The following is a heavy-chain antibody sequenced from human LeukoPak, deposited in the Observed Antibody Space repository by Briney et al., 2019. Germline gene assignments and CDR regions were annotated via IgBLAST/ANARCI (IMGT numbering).Heavy chain of an antibody. Sequence: ASVKVSCKASGYIFSDYYMHWVRQAPGQGLEWLGWINPKTGAADYAQQFRGRITMTRDTSINTDYMEMKRVTSGDTAVYYCARRDGYNYHFDNWGQGTLVIVSS. J-gene: IGHJ4*02. CDR2: INPKTGAA. CDR3: ARRDGYNYHFDN. D-gene: IGHD5-24*01. CDR1: GYIFSDYY. V-gene: IGHV1-2*02.